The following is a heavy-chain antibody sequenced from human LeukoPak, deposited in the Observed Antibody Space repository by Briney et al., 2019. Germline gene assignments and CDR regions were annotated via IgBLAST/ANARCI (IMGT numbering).Heavy chain of an antibody. CDR2: IEGGAIDT. D-gene: IGHD6-6*01. CDR1: GFIFSLYW. V-gene: IGHV3-74*01. J-gene: IGHJ4*02. Sequence: GGSLRLSCKASGFIFSLYWMHWVRQVPGKGLVWVSRIEGGAIDTDYADFVKGRFTISRDNAKNSLYLQMNSLRAEDTAVYYCARDWQEYSSSSVDYWGQGTLVTVSS. CDR3: ARDWQEYSSSSVDY.